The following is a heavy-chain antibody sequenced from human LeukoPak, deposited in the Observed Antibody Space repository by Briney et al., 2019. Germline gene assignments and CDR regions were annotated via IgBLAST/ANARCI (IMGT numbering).Heavy chain of an antibody. V-gene: IGHV3-23*01. CDR1: GFTFSSYA. CDR3: AKGQSRYSYGYYFDY. CDR2: ISGSGGST. D-gene: IGHD5-18*01. Sequence: PGGSLRLSCAASGFTFSSYAMSWDRQAPGKGLEWVSAISGSGGSTYYADSVKGRFTISRDNSKNTLYLQMNSLRAEDTAVYYCAKGQSRYSYGYYFDYWGQGTLVTVSS. J-gene: IGHJ4*02.